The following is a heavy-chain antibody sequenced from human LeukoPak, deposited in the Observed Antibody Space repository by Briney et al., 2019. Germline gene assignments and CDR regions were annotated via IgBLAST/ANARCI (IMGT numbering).Heavy chain of an antibody. V-gene: IGHV4-31*03. D-gene: IGHD3-22*01. CDR1: GGSISGGGYY. J-gene: IGHJ3*02. CDR3: ARNYYDSNGYPDAFNI. CDR2: INYSGST. Sequence: SQTLSLTCTVSGGSISGGGYYWSWIRQHTGKGLEWLGYINYSGSTDYNPSLKSRVTVSVDTSKNQFSLKLTSVTAADTALYFCARNYYDSNGYPDAFNIWGQGTLVSVSS.